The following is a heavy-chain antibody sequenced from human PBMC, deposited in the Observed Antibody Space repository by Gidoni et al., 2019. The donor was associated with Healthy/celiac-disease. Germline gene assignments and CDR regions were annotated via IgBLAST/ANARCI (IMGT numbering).Heavy chain of an antibody. J-gene: IGHJ4*02. D-gene: IGHD3-10*01. Sequence: QLQLQESAPGLVKPSETLSHTCTVPGGPICSSRYYWGWIRQPPGKGLEWIGSIYYSGSTYYNPTSKSRVTISVDTSKNQFSLKLSSVTAADTAVYYCARQGGVTMVRGVINFFDYWGQGTLVTVSS. CDR1: GGPICSSRYY. CDR2: IYYSGST. V-gene: IGHV4-39*01. CDR3: ARQGGVTMVRGVINFFDY.